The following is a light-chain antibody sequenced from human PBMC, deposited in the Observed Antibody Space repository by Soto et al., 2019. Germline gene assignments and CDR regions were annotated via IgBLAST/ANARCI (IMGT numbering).Light chain of an antibody. J-gene: IGKJ1*01. V-gene: IGKV1-5*01. Sequence: DIQMTQSPSTLSASVGDRVTITCRASQTISTWLAWYHQKPGKAPNLLIYDASSLESGVPSRFSGSGSGTEFTLTISSLQPDDFATYYCQQYDSYPWTFGPGTKVEIK. CDR3: QQYDSYPWT. CDR2: DAS. CDR1: QTISTW.